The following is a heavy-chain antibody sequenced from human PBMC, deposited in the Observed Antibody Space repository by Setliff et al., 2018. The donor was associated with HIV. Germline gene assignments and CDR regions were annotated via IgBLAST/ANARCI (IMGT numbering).Heavy chain of an antibody. V-gene: IGHV4-34*01. CDR2: IDHSGST. Sequence: SETLSLTCAVYGGSFSGYYWSWIRQPPGEGLEWIGEIDHSGSTNYNPSLKSRVTISVDTSKNQFSLKLSSVTAADTAVFYCARLTTTYYYDSSAYYHPVWGQGTLVTVSS. D-gene: IGHD3-22*01. J-gene: IGHJ4*02. CDR3: ARLTTTYYYDSSAYYHPV. CDR1: GGSFSGYY.